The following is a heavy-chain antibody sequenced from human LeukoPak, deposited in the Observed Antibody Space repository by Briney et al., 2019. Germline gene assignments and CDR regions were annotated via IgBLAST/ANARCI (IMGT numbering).Heavy chain of an antibody. D-gene: IGHD2-21*02. J-gene: IGHJ6*03. Sequence: GGSLRLSCAASGFTFSSYAMSWVRQAPGKGLEWVSGISGSGGSTYYADSVKGRLIISRDNSKNTLYLQMNSLRVEDTAVYYCAKWDSATASYYYYMDVWGKGTTVTVSS. CDR1: GFTFSSYA. CDR3: AKWDSATASYYYYMDV. V-gene: IGHV3-23*01. CDR2: ISGSGGST.